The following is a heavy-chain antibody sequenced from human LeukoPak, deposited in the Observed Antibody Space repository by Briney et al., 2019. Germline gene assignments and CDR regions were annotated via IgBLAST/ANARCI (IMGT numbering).Heavy chain of an antibody. J-gene: IGHJ5*02. V-gene: IGHV1-18*01. Sequence: ASVKVSCKASGYTFTSYGISWLRQAPGQGLEWLGWISAYNGNTHYAQKLQGRVTMTTDTSTSTAYMELRSLRSDDTAVYYCARDTPSPITIFGVRFDPWGQGTLVTVSS. CDR3: ARDTPSPITIFGVRFDP. CDR1: GYTFTSYG. D-gene: IGHD3-3*01. CDR2: ISAYNGNT.